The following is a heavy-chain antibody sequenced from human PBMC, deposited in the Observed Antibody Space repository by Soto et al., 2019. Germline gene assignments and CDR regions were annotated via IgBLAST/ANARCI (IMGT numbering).Heavy chain of an antibody. CDR2: IWYDGSYK. J-gene: IGHJ4*02. CDR1: GFTLSNYG. D-gene: IGHD1-1*01. CDR3: ARGNWKNGYFDY. Sequence: QVQLVESGGGVVQPGRSLRLSCAASGFTLSNYGKNWVRQAPGKGLEWVAVIWYDGSYKYDVDSVKGRFSIFRDTSKNTVYLQMNSLRGEDTAVYYCARGNWKNGYFDYWGQGTLVTVSS. V-gene: IGHV3-33*01.